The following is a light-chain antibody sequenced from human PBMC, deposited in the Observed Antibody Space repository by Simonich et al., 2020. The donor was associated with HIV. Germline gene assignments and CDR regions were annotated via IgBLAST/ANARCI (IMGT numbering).Light chain of an antibody. Sequence: DIVMTQSPDSLAVSLGERATINCKSSQSVLYSSNNTNYLAWYQQKPGQPPKLLIYWASTRESGVPDRFSGSGSGTDFTLTISSLQAEDVAVYYCQQYYSTPFTFGPGTKVDFK. CDR2: WAS. V-gene: IGKV4-1*01. CDR3: QQYYSTPFT. J-gene: IGKJ3*01. CDR1: QSVLYSSNNTNY.